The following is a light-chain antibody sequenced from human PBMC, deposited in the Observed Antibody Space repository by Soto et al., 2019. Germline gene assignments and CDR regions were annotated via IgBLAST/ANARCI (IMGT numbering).Light chain of an antibody. Sequence: DIKMTQSPSTLSASVGDRVTITCRASQSISSWLAWYQQKPGKAPKLLIYKASSLESGVPSRFSGFGSGTEFSLTVSSLQPDDFAIYYCQQFSTSPYTFGQGTKLEIK. CDR3: QQFSTSPYT. J-gene: IGKJ2*01. CDR1: QSISSW. V-gene: IGKV1-5*03. CDR2: KAS.